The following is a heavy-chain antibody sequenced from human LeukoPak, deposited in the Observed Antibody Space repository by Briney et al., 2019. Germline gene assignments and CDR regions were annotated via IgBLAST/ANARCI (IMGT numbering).Heavy chain of an antibody. CDR3: ARAIKEQLESYDY. D-gene: IGHD6-6*01. CDR2: IYYSGST. Sequence: GSLRLSCAASGFTFSSYWMSWVRQPPGKGLEWIGSIYYSGSTYYNPSLKSRVTISVDTSKNQFSLKLSSVTAADTAVYYCARAIKEQLESYDYWGQGTLVTVSS. CDR1: GFTFSSYW. J-gene: IGHJ4*02. V-gene: IGHV4-39*07.